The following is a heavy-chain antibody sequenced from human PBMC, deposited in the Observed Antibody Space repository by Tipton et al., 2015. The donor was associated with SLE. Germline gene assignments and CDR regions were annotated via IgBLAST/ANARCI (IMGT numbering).Heavy chain of an antibody. CDR2: IYWNDDK. D-gene: IGHD3-3*01. CDR3: TMRLLPFDY. Sequence: LVKPTQTLTLTCTFSGFSLNTTGVGVGWIRQPPGKALEWLALIYWNDDKCYSPSLKSRLTITKDPSNNQVVLRMTNMDPVDTATYYCTMRLLPFDYWGQGTLVTVSS. J-gene: IGHJ4*02. V-gene: IGHV2-5*01. CDR1: GFSLNTTGVG.